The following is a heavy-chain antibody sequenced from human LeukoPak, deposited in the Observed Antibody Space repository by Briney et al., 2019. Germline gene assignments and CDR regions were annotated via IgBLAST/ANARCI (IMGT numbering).Heavy chain of an antibody. V-gene: IGHV3-74*01. CDR3: ATVFDL. CDR2: IDDAGSGT. CDR1: GFTVTSNW. J-gene: IGHJ4*02. Sequence: GGSLRLSCAASGFTVTSNWIHWVRQAPGKGLVWVSRIDDAGSGTSYADSVKGRFTISRDTAKNTVYLQMNSLRVDDTAVHYCATVFDLWGQGTLVTVSS.